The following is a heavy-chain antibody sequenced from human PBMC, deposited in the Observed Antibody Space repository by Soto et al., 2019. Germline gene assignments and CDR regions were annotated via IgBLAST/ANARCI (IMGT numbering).Heavy chain of an antibody. CDR2: IDHSGNT. Sequence: KPSETLSLTCAVYGGSFSGHYWAWIRQPPGEGLEWIGEIDHSGNTNYNPSLESRITISLDTSNIHFSLKLTSLTAADTAVYFCARVGGYSYHLYGMDVWGHGTTVTVSS. CDR3: ARVGGYSYHLYGMDV. V-gene: IGHV4-34*01. CDR1: GGSFSGHY. J-gene: IGHJ6*02. D-gene: IGHD5-18*01.